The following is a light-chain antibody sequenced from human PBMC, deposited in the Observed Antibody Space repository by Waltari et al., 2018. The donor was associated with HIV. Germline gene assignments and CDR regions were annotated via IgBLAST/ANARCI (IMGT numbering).Light chain of an antibody. CDR2: EVI. CDR1: RSAFGISHY. CDR3: TSYTSNDTLL. J-gene: IGLJ2*01. V-gene: IGLV2-14*01. Sequence: HSALTQPASVSASPGQSITISCTGTRSAFGISHYVSWYQQHPGNVPKVIISEVISRPSGVSDRFSGSKSGNTASLTISGLQPEDEADYYCTSYTSNDTLLFGGGTKVTVL.